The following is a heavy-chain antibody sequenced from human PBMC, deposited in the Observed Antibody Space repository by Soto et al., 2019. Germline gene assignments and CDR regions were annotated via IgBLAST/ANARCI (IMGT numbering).Heavy chain of an antibody. CDR3: ARDQVGHFDY. J-gene: IGHJ4*02. V-gene: IGHV4-31*03. Sequence: SETLSLTCTVSGGSISSGGYYWSWIRQHPGKGLEWIGYIYYSGSTYYNPSLKSRVTISVDTSKNQFSLKLSSVTAADTAVYYCARDQVGHFDYWGEGTLVTVSS. CDR1: GGSISSGGYY. CDR2: IYYSGST.